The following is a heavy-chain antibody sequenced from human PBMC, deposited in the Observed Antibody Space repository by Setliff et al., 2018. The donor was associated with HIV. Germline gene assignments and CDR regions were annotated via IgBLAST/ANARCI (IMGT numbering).Heavy chain of an antibody. CDR2: INAGNGNT. CDR3: ASIDCGGDCYSYNYYAMDV. D-gene: IGHD2-21*02. J-gene: IGHJ6*02. Sequence: ASVKVSCKASGYTFSYAMHWVRQAPGQRLEWMGWINAGNGNTKYSQKFQGRVTITRDTSASKAYMELSSLRSEDTAVYYCASIDCGGDCYSYNYYAMDVWGQGTTVTVS. CDR1: GYTFSYA. V-gene: IGHV1-3*01.